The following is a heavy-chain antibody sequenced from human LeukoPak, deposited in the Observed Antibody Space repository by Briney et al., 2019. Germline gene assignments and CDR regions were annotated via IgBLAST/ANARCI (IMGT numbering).Heavy chain of an antibody. D-gene: IGHD6-19*01. CDR1: GFTFSSYA. CDR3: AKVFQSNGWLLPYDP. Sequence: GGSLRLSCAASGFTFSSYAMSWVRQAPRKGLEWVSSISGSGGSTYYADSVKGRFTISRDNSKNTLYLQMSSLRAEDTAVYYCAKVFQSNGWLLPYDPWGQGTLVTVSS. V-gene: IGHV3-23*01. CDR2: ISGSGGST. J-gene: IGHJ5*02.